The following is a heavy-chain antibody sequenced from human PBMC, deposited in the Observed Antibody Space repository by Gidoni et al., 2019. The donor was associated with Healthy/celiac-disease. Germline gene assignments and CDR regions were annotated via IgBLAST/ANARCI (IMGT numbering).Heavy chain of an antibody. Sequence: QVQLVESGGGVVQPGRSLRLSCAASGFTFSSYGMHWVRQAPGKGLEWVAVISYDGSNKYYADSVKGRFTISRDNSKNTLYLQMNSLRAEDTAVYYCAKDGGAYSSSTYYYYGMDVWGQGTTVTVSS. CDR2: ISYDGSNK. V-gene: IGHV3-30*18. J-gene: IGHJ6*02. D-gene: IGHD6-6*01. CDR1: GFTFSSYG. CDR3: AKDGGAYSSSTYYYYGMDV.